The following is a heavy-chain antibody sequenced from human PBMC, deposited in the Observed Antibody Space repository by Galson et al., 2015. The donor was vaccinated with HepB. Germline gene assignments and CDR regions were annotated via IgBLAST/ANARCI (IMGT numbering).Heavy chain of an antibody. V-gene: IGHV1-18*04. CDR3: ALISPVADYDILTDYYIESRAFDI. CDR1: GYTFTSYG. D-gene: IGHD3-9*01. Sequence: SVKVSCKASGYTFTSYGITWVRQAPGQGLEWMGWISAYNGKTNYAQKIQGRVTMTTETSTSTVYMELRSLRSDDTAVYYCALISPVADYDILTDYYIESRAFDIWGQGTMVTVSS. CDR2: ISAYNGKT. J-gene: IGHJ3*02.